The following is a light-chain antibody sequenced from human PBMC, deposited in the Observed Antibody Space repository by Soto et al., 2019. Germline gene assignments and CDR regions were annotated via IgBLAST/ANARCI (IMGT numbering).Light chain of an antibody. CDR3: QHYYDWPQT. CDR2: GAS. Sequence: DIVLTQSPATLSVSPGEGATLYCRASQSVRSNLAWYQQKPGQAPRLLIYGASSRATGIPARFSGSGFGTEFTLIITILQSEDSAVYYCQHYYDWPQTFGQGTKVDIK. J-gene: IGKJ1*01. CDR1: QSVRSN. V-gene: IGKV3-15*01.